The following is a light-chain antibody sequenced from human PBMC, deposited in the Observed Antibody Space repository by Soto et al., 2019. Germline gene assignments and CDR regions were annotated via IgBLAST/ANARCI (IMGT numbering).Light chain of an antibody. CDR3: PPRNVWPPVT. Sequence: IVLKQAADSPCLDPGGRTFISYRTSQSVSSSYLAWYQQMPGQAPRLLINDASSRATGIPDRFSGSGSGTDFTLTTSSLEPEDSAVYYCPPRNVWPPVTSGPGTRLEIK. CDR2: DAS. J-gene: IGKJ5*01. CDR1: QSVSSSY. V-gene: IGKV3D-20*02.